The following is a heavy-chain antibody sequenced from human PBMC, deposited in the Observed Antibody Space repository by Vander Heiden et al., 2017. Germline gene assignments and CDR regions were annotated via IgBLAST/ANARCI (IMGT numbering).Heavy chain of an antibody. D-gene: IGHD6-13*01. CDR3: AKCSSTTYYYYYGMDV. V-gene: IGHV3-23*01. CDR1: GFTFRSYA. CDR2: ISGSGGST. Sequence: EVQLLESGGGLVQPGGSLRLSCAASGFTFRSYAMSWVRQAPGKGLEWVSAISGSGGSTYYADSVKGRFTISRDNSKNTLYLQMNSLRAEDTAVYYCAKCSSTTYYYYYGMDVWGQGTTVTVSS. J-gene: IGHJ6*02.